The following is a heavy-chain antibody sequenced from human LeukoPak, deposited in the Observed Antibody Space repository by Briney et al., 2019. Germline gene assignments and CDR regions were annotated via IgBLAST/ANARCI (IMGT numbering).Heavy chain of an antibody. CDR2: ISYDGSNK. Sequence: GGSLRLSCAASGLTFSRFWMSWVRQAPGKGLEWVAVISYDGSNKYYADSVKGRFTISRDNSKNTLYLQMNSLRAEDTAVYYCAKVKDSSGSRGAFDIWGQGTMVTVSS. CDR3: AKVKDSSGSRGAFDI. V-gene: IGHV3-30*18. D-gene: IGHD3-22*01. J-gene: IGHJ3*02. CDR1: GLTFSRFW.